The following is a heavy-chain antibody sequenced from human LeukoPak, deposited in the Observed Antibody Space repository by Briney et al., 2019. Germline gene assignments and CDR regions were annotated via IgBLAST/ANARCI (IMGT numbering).Heavy chain of an antibody. CDR2: VSSSGGST. V-gene: IGHV3-23*01. J-gene: IGHJ4*02. D-gene: IGHD2-15*01. Sequence: GGSLTLSRAASGFTFSSSAMSWVRQAPGKGLEWVSAVSSSGGSTFYADSVKGRFTISRDNSKNTLFLQMNSLRAEDTAIYYCAKRVFAAAQDYFFDYWGPGTVVPVSS. CDR1: GFTFSSSA. CDR3: AKRVFAAAQDYFFDY.